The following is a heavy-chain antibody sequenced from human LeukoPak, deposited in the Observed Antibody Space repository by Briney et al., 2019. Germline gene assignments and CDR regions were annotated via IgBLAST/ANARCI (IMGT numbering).Heavy chain of an antibody. CDR3: ATVYDFWSGYLVY. CDR1: GSTLTELS. V-gene: IGHV1-24*01. Sequence: APVKVSCKVSGSTLTELSMHWVRQAPGKGLEGLGGFDPEDGETIYAQKFQGRVTMTEDTSTDTAYMELSSLRSEDTAVYYCATVYDFWSGYLVYWGQGTLVTVSS. CDR2: FDPEDGET. D-gene: IGHD3-3*01. J-gene: IGHJ4*02.